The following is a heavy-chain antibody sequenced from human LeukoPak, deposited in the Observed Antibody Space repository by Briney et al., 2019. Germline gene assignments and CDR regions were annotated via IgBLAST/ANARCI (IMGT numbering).Heavy chain of an antibody. D-gene: IGHD3-22*01. CDR3: ARHQYYYDSSGNYGWFDS. V-gene: IGHV5-51*01. CDR1: GFNFTAYW. J-gene: IGHJ5*01. CDR2: SHPINSDT. Sequence: GESLKISCKGSGFNFTAYWIAWVRQMPGKGLEWMGISHPINSDTKYSPSFQGQVTISADKSSRTAYLQWNSLKASDTAMYYCARHQYYYDSSGNYGWFDSWGQGTLVTVSS.